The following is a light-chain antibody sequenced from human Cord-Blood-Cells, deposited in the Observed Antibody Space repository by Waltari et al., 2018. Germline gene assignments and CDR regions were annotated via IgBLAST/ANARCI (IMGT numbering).Light chain of an antibody. V-gene: IGLV2-8*01. CDR1: SSDVGGYNY. CDR3: SSYAGSNNYV. Sequence: QSSLTQPPSASGSPGQSVTISCTGTSSDVGGYNYVSWYQQHPGKAPKLMIYEGSKRPSVVPDRFSGSKSGNTASLTVSGLQAEDEADYYCSSYAGSNNYVFGTGTKVTVL. CDR2: EGS. J-gene: IGLJ1*01.